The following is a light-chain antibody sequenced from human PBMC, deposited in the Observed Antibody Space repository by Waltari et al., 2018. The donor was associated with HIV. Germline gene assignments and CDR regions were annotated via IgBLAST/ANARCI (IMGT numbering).Light chain of an antibody. CDR3: SSWDDNLNGPV. J-gene: IGLJ3*02. V-gene: IGLV1-44*01. Sequence: QIVLTQSPSASGTPGQGVTISCSGGVSNIRSRSVHWYQQVPGTAPTLLIYNDNQSPSGVPDRFTGSKSDTSASLAISGLRSEDESDYYCSSWDDNLNGPVFGGGTKLTVL. CDR2: NDN. CDR1: VSNIRSRS.